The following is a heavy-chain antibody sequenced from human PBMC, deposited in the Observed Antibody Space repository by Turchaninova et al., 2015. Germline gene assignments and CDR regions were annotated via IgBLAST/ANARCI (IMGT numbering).Heavy chain of an antibody. CDR1: GFTLASYA. J-gene: IGHJ4*02. V-gene: IGHV3-23*01. Sequence: GSFLRRSVAASGFTLASYAMTRVRRGPGKGLEWVLTVSGSGLTTHHAESIRGRFTVSRDDSKSTLYLQISRLRAEDSAVYYCAKASGKFCSSTSCFFTNWGQGTRVTVSS. CDR2: VSGSGLTT. CDR3: AKASGKFCSSTSCFFTN. D-gene: IGHD2-2*01.